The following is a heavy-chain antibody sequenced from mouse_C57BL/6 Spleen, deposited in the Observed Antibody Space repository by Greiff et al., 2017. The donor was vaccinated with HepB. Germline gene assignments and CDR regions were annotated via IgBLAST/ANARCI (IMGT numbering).Heavy chain of an antibody. Sequence: ESGPGLVKPSQSLSLTCSVTGYSITSGYYWNWIRQFPGNKLEWMGYISYDGSNNYNPSLKNRISITRDPSKNQFFLKLNSVTTEDTATYYCARGTGYFDYWGQGTTLTVSS. J-gene: IGHJ2*01. CDR3: ARGTGYFDY. V-gene: IGHV3-6*01. CDR2: ISYDGSN. CDR1: GYSITSGYY.